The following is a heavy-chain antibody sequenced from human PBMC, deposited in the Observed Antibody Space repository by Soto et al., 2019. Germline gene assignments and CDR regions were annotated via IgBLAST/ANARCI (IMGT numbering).Heavy chain of an antibody. CDR3: AKENGYSSSWFEFDY. CDR1: GFTFSSYA. Sequence: EAQLLESGGGLVQPGGSLILSCAASGFTFSSYAMSWVRQAPGKGLEWVSAISGSGGSTSYADSVKGRFTISRDNSKNTLYLQMNSRRAEYTAVYYCAKENGYSSSWFEFDYWGQGTLVTVSS. D-gene: IGHD6-13*01. V-gene: IGHV3-23*01. J-gene: IGHJ4*02. CDR2: ISGSGGST.